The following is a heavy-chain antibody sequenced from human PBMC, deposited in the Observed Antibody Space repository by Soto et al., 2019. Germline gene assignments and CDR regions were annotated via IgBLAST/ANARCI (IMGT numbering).Heavy chain of an antibody. D-gene: IGHD3-16*01. CDR2: IFPDDSDT. Sequence: GESQTIWSKPSGHIIQNWCIGWVRQMPGQGLEWMGIIFPDDSDTRYSPSFQGHVTISVDKSISTAYVQWSSLKASDSAIYYCFRGGVTSRTFDYWGQGTLVNVSS. V-gene: IGHV5-51*03. J-gene: IGHJ4*02. CDR1: GHIIQNWC. CDR3: FRGGVTSRTFDY.